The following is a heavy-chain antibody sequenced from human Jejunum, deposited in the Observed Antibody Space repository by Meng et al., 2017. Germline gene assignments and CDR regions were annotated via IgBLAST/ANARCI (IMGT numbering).Heavy chain of an antibody. Sequence: VKLQGSGPGLVTPSGTLSLTCAVSGGSVSITDWWSWVRQPPGKGLEWIGEISRSGRANYNPSLKGRVTISLDRSMNLFSLKLDSVTAADAAVYYCARDPRTNWASRFFDNWGQGTLVTVSS. CDR3: ARDPRTNWASRFFDN. J-gene: IGHJ4*02. CDR2: ISRSGRA. CDR1: GGSVSITDW. V-gene: IGHV4-4*02. D-gene: IGHD1/OR15-1a*01.